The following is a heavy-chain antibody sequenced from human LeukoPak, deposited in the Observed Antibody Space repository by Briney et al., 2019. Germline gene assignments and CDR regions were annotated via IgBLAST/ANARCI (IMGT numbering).Heavy chain of an antibody. Sequence: GASVKVSCKASGYTFTGYYMHWVRQAPGQGLEWMGRINPNSGGTNYAQKFQGRVTMTEDTSTDTAYMELSSLRSEDTAVYYCATSPESQGGSFDYWGQGTLVTVSS. CDR1: GYTFTGYY. J-gene: IGHJ4*02. CDR3: ATSPESQGGSFDY. CDR2: INPNSGGT. D-gene: IGHD3-16*01. V-gene: IGHV1-2*06.